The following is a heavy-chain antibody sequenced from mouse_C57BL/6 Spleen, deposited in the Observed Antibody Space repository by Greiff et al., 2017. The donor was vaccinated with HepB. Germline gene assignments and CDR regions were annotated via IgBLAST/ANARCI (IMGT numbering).Heavy chain of an antibody. CDR1: GFTFSSYA. J-gene: IGHJ2*01. V-gene: IGHV5-4*01. CDR3: ARDLNWVFDY. CDR2: ISDGGSYT. D-gene: IGHD4-1*01. Sequence: EVMLVESGGGLVKPGGSLKLSCAASGFTFSSYAMSWVRQTPEKRLEWVATISDGGSYTYYPDNVKGRFTISRDNAKNNLYLQMSHLKSEDTAMYYCARDLNWVFDYWGQGTTLTVSS.